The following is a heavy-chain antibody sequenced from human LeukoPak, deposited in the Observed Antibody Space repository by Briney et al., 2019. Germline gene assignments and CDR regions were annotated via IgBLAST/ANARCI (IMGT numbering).Heavy chain of an antibody. CDR1: GFTFSSYG. Sequence: PGGSLRLSCAASGFTFSSYGMHWVRQAPGKGLEWVAVISYDGSNKYYADSVKGRFTISRDNSKNTLYLQMNSLRAEDTAVYYCARDRDYGDYGGYFDYWGQGTLVTVSS. D-gene: IGHD4-17*01. V-gene: IGHV3-30*03. CDR2: ISYDGSNK. CDR3: ARDRDYGDYGGYFDY. J-gene: IGHJ4*02.